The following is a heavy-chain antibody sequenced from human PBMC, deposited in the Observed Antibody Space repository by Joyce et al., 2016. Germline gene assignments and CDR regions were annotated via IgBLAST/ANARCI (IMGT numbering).Heavy chain of an antibody. Sequence: QVQLHQSGPGLVKPSQTLSLTCAISGDSVSSNSVAWNWIRQSPSRGLEGLGRTYCRSRWYKDYAVSVRGRITINPDTSKNQFSLQLDSMTPEDSAIYYCGRGIRNAFDFWGQGTTVIVSS. CDR3: GRGIRNAFDF. V-gene: IGHV6-1*01. D-gene: IGHD1-26*01. J-gene: IGHJ3*01. CDR2: TYCRSRWYK. CDR1: GDSVSSNSVA.